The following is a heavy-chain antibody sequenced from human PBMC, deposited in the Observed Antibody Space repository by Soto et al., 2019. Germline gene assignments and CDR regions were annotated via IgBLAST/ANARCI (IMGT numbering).Heavy chain of an antibody. CDR2: IYYSGST. V-gene: IGHV4-59*08. J-gene: IGHJ6*02. Sequence: QVQLQESGPGLVKPSETLSLTYTVSGGSISSYYWSWIRQPPGKGLEWIGYIYYSGSTNYNPSLKSRVTISVDTSKNQFSLKLSSVTAADTAVYYCARRPPSTYGMDVWGQGTTVTVSS. D-gene: IGHD1-1*01. CDR1: GGSISSYY. CDR3: ARRPPSTYGMDV.